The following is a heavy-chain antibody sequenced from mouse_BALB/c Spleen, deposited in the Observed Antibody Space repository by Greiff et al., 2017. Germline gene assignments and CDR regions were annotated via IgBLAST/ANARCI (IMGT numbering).Heavy chain of an antibody. D-gene: IGHD4-1*01. CDR2: ISSGGSYT. Sequence: EVKLVESGGGLVKPGGSLKLSCAASGFTFSSYAMSWVRQSPEKRLEWVAEISSGGSYTYYPDTVTGRFTISRDNAKNTLYLEMSSLRSEDTAMYYCARVNWAYWYFDVWGAGTTVTVSS. J-gene: IGHJ1*01. CDR1: GFTFSSYA. CDR3: ARVNWAYWYFDV. V-gene: IGHV5-9-4*01.